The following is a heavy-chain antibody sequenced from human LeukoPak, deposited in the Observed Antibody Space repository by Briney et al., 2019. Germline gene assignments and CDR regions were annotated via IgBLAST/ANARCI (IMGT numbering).Heavy chain of an antibody. CDR3: ATYCSGGSCYDFDY. V-gene: IGHV1-69*05. CDR2: IIPIFGTA. Sequence: SVKVSCKASGGTFSSYAISWVRQAPGQGLEWMGGIIPIFGTANHAQKFQGRVTITTDESTSTAYMELSSLRSEDTAVYYCATYCSGGSCYDFDYWGQGTLVTVSS. D-gene: IGHD2-15*01. CDR1: GGTFSSYA. J-gene: IGHJ4*02.